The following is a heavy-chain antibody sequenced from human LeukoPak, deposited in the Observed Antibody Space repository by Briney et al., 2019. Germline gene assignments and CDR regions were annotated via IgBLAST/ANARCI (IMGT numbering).Heavy chain of an antibody. D-gene: IGHD3-16*01. V-gene: IGHV3-21*01. CDR1: GFTFSDYY. CDR3: ARALIRMGYYYYMDV. Sequence: GGSLRLSCAASGFTFSDYYMNWVRQAPGKGLEWVSSISSSSSYIYYADSVKGRFTISRDNAKNSLYLQMNSLRAEDTAVYYCARALIRMGYYYYMDVWGKGTTVTVSS. J-gene: IGHJ6*03. CDR2: ISSSSSYI.